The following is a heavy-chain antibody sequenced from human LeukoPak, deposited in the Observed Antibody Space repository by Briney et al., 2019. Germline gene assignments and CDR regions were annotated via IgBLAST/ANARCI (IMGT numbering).Heavy chain of an antibody. Sequence: ASVKVSCKASGYTFTDYYMHWVRQAPGQGLEWMGWINPNSGDTNFAQKFQGRVTMTRDTSISTGYMELTRLRSDDTAVYYCGRGDSSIGGPDYWGQGTLVTVSS. V-gene: IGHV1-2*02. CDR2: INPNSGDT. CDR1: GYTFTDYY. CDR3: GRGDSSIGGPDY. D-gene: IGHD6-13*01. J-gene: IGHJ4*02.